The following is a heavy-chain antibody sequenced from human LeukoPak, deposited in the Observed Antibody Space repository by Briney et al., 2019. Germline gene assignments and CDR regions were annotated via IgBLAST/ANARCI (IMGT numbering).Heavy chain of an antibody. V-gene: IGHV3-7*03. CDR2: IKLDGSEK. CDR1: GFTFNSYS. Sequence: GGSLRLSCAASGFTFNSYSMNWVRQAPGKGLEWVANIKLDGSEKNYVDSVKGRFTISRDNTKNSLYLQMNSLRVEDTAVFYCARDQYDTWSRRGNFDSWGQGTLVIVSS. J-gene: IGHJ4*02. D-gene: IGHD3-3*01. CDR3: ARDQYDTWSRRGNFDS.